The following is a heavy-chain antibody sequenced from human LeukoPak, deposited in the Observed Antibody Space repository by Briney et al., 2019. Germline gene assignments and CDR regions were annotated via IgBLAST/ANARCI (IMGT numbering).Heavy chain of an antibody. D-gene: IGHD1-26*01. CDR3: ARGPPGSGSYNYYYYYYMDV. J-gene: IGHJ6*03. CDR2: MNPNSGNT. Sequence: ASVKVSCKASGYTFTSYDINWVRQAPGQGLEWMGWMNPNSGNTVYAQKFQGRVTMTRNTSISTAYMELSSLRSEDTAVYYCARGPPGSGSYNYYYYYYMDVWGKGTTVTVSS. V-gene: IGHV1-8*01. CDR1: GYTFTSYD.